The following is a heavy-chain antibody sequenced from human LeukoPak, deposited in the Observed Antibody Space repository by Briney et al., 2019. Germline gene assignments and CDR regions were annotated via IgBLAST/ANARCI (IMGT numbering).Heavy chain of an antibody. CDR2: INHSGST. CDR3: ARGLGYDVDY. D-gene: IGHD5-12*01. J-gene: IGHJ4*02. CDR1: GGSFSGYY. V-gene: IGHV4-34*01. Sequence: SETLSLTCAVYGGSFSGYYWSWIRQPPGKGLEWIGEINHSGSTNYNPSLKSRGTISVDTSNNQFSLKLSSVTAADTAVYYCARGLGYDVDYWGQGTLVTVSS.